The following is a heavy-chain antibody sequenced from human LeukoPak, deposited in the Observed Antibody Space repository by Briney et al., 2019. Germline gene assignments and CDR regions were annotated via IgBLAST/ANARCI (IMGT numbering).Heavy chain of an antibody. J-gene: IGHJ6*03. V-gene: IGHV3-74*01. CDR1: GFTFSSYW. D-gene: IGHD3-16*02. Sequence: GGSLRLSCAASGFTFSSYWMHWVRQAPGKGLVWVSRINSDGSSTSYADSVKGRFTISRDNAKNSLYLQMNSLRAEDTAVYYCARDEGTIVRYYYYMDVWGKGTTVTISS. CDR3: ARDEGTIVRYYYYMDV. CDR2: INSDGSST.